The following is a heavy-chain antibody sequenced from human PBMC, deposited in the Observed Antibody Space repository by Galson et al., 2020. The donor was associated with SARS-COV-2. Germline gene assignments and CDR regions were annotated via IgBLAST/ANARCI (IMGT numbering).Heavy chain of an antibody. D-gene: IGHD2-15*01. Sequence: SGPTLVKPTQTLTLTCTFSGFSLSTSGMCVSWIRQPPGKALEWLALIDWDDDKYYSTSLKTRLTISKDTSKNQVVLTMTNMDPVDTATYYCARTREAGECSGGSCYATGGGFDYWGQGTLVTVSS. J-gene: IGHJ4*02. CDR2: IDWDDDK. V-gene: IGHV2-70*01. CDR3: ARTREAGECSGGSCYATGGGFDY. CDR1: GFSLSTSGMC.